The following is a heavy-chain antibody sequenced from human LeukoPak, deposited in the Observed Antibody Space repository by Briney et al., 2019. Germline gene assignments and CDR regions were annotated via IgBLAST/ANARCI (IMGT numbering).Heavy chain of an antibody. J-gene: IGHJ3*02. D-gene: IGHD3-22*01. Sequence: SETLSLTCTVSGGSISSYYWSWIRQPPGKGLEWIGYIYYSGSINYNPSLKSRVTISVDTSKNQFSLKLSSVTAADTAVYYCARSDSSGYNDAFDIWGQGTMVTVSS. CDR3: ARSDSSGYNDAFDI. CDR1: GGSISSYY. CDR2: IYYSGSI. V-gene: IGHV4-59*01.